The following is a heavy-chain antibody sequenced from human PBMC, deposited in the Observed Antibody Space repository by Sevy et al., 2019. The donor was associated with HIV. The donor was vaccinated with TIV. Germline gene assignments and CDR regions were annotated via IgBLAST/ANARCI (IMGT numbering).Heavy chain of an antibody. Sequence: GGSLRLSCAASGFTFSSYAMHWVRQAPGKGLEWVAVISYDGSNKYYADSVKGRFTISRDNSKNKLYLQMNSLRAEDTAVYYCARVHRPDIVLVPAADYDFWSGYLDYWGQGTLVTVSS. CDR1: GFTFSSYA. D-gene: IGHD3-3*01. J-gene: IGHJ4*02. V-gene: IGHV3-30-3*01. CDR2: ISYDGSNK. CDR3: ARVHRPDIVLVPAADYDFWSGYLDY.